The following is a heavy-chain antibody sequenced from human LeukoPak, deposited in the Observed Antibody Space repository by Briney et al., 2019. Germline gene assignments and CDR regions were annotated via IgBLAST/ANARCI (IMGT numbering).Heavy chain of an antibody. CDR3: AADRGDYSGSYWTAFDI. CDR1: EYTLPELS. CDR2: PDPEDGEI. J-gene: IGHJ3*02. V-gene: IGHV1-24*01. Sequence: ASVQVSCKVSEYTLPELSMHWVRQATGKGLEWLGGPDPEDGEIIYAQKFQGRVTMSDDTSTDTAYMELGSLRSDDTAVYYCAADRGDYSGSYWTAFDIWGQGTMVTVSS. D-gene: IGHD1-26*01.